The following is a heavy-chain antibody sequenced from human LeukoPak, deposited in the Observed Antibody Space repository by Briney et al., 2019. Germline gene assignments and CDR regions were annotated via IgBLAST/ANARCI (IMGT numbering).Heavy chain of an antibody. Sequence: SQTLSLTCAVSGGSISSGGYSWSWIRQPPGKGLEWIGYIYHSGSTYYNPSLKSRVTISVDRSKNQFSLKLSSVTAADTAVYYCAGGLAAAGNWFDPWGQGTLVTVSS. D-gene: IGHD6-13*01. CDR2: IYHSGST. J-gene: IGHJ5*02. CDR1: GGSISSGGYS. V-gene: IGHV4-30-2*01. CDR3: AGGLAAAGNWFDP.